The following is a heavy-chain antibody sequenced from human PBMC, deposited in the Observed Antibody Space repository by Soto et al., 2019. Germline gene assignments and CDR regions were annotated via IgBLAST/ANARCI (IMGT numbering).Heavy chain of an antibody. D-gene: IGHD3-22*01. CDR1: GFTFSDYY. V-gene: IGHV3-72*01. Sequence: PGGSLRLSCAASGFTFSDYYMDWVHQAPGKGLEWVGRTRNKANSYTTEYAASVKGRFTISRDDSKNSLYLQMNSLKTEDTAVYYCARISRDYYDSSGTDVWGQGTLVTVSS. CDR3: ARISRDYYDSSGTDV. CDR2: TRNKANSYTT. J-gene: IGHJ4*02.